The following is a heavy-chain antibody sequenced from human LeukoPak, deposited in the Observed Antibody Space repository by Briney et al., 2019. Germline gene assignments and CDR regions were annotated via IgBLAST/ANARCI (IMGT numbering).Heavy chain of an antibody. D-gene: IGHD5-18*01. CDR1: GFSLSTSGMR. Sequence: SGPALVKPTQTLTRTCTFSGFSLSTSGMRVSWILQPPGKALEWLARIDWDDDKFYSTSLKTRLTISKDTSKNQVVLTMTNMDPVDTATYYCARMNTAMGRSYFDYWGQGTLVTVSS. CDR2: IDWDDDK. J-gene: IGHJ4*02. CDR3: ARMNTAMGRSYFDY. V-gene: IGHV2-70*04.